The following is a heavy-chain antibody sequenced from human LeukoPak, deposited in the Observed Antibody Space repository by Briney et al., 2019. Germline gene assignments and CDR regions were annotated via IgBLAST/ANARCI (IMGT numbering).Heavy chain of an antibody. CDR3: ARDIPYEVSFGGLTVMGSFVLDY. J-gene: IGHJ4*02. D-gene: IGHD3-16*02. V-gene: IGHV1-46*01. CDR2: INPSGGST. Sequence: ASVKVSCKASGHSFTSYYMHWVRQAPGQGLEWMGIINPSGGSTSFAQKFQGRVTMTRDTSTTTVYMELSGLRSEDTAVYYCARDIPYEVSFGGLTVMGSFVLDYWGQGTLVTVSS. CDR1: GHSFTSYY.